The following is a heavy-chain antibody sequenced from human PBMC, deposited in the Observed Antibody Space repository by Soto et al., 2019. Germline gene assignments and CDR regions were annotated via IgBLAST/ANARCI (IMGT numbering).Heavy chain of an antibody. D-gene: IGHD4-17*01. Sequence: GGSLRLSCAASGFTFSNHWIHWVRQAPGKGLEWVSAISGSGGSTYYADSVKGRFTISRDNSKNTLYLQMNSLRAEDTAVYYCAKDPSSYGDPFYFDYWGQGTLVTVSS. J-gene: IGHJ4*02. V-gene: IGHV3-23*01. CDR3: AKDPSSYGDPFYFDY. CDR1: GFTFSNHW. CDR2: ISGSGGST.